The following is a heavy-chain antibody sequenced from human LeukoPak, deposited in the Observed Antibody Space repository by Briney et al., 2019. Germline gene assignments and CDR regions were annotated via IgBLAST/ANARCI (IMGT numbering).Heavy chain of an antibody. V-gene: IGHV3-48*03. D-gene: IGHD1-26*01. CDR3: AKVTVGATDVYYYYYYMDV. CDR1: GFTFSSYE. J-gene: IGHJ6*03. Sequence: GGSLRLSCAASGFTFSSYEMNWVRQAPGKWLEWVSYISSSGSTIYYADSVKGRFTISRDNAKNSLYLQMNSLRAEDTAVYYCAKVTVGATDVYYYYYYMDVWGKGTTVTISS. CDR2: ISSSGSTI.